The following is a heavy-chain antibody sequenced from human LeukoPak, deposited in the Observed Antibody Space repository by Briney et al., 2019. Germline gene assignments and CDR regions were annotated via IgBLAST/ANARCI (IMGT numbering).Heavy chain of an antibody. CDR2: ISGSGGST. CDR1: GFTFSSYA. J-gene: IGHJ4*02. CDR3: AKTVEDIVVVPAAIPDY. D-gene: IGHD2-2*02. V-gene: IGHV3-23*01. Sequence: GGSLRLSCAASGFTFSSYAMSWVRQAPGKGLEWVSAISGSGGSTYYADSVKGRFTISRDNSKNTLYLQMNSLRAEDTAVYYCAKTVEDIVVVPAAIPDYWGQGTLVTVSS.